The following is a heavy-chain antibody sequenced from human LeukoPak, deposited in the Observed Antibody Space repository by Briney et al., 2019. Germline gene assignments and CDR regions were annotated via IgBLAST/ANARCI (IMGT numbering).Heavy chain of an antibody. D-gene: IGHD2-15*01. Sequence: KSSETLSLTCTVSGGSISNYYWSWIRQPPGKGLEWIGYIFSSGSTNYNPSPQSRVTISLVTSTNQFSLRLRSVTAADTAVYYCARHLPRTDIGYAFDIWGQGTVVTVSS. V-gene: IGHV4-59*08. J-gene: IGHJ3*02. CDR1: GGSISNYY. CDR2: IFSSGST. CDR3: ARHLPRTDIGYAFDI.